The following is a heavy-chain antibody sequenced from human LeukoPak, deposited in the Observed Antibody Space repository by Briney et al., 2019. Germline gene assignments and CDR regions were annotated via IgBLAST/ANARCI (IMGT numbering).Heavy chain of an antibody. D-gene: IGHD3-3*01. V-gene: IGHV4-38-2*02. CDR2: IYHSGST. CDR3: ARGEQGPYYDLWSGYYFENWFDP. CDR1: GYSISSGYY. J-gene: IGHJ5*02. Sequence: SETLSLTCTVSGYSISSGYYWGWIRQPPGKGLEWIGSIYHSGSTYYNPSLKSRVTISVDTSKNQFSLKLSSVTAADTAVYYCARGEQGPYYDLWSGYYFENWFDPWGQGTLVTVSS.